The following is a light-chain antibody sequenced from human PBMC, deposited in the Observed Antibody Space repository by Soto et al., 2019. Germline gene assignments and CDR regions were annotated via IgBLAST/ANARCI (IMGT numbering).Light chain of an antibody. CDR2: AAS. J-gene: IGKJ4*01. CDR3: QQLNSYPLT. Sequence: DIQLTQSPSFLSASVGDRVIITCRASQGISSYLAWYQQKPGKAPNLLIYAASTLQSGVPSRFSGSGSETEFTLTISRLQPEDFATDYCQQLNSYPLTFGGGTKVEIK. CDR1: QGISSY. V-gene: IGKV1-9*01.